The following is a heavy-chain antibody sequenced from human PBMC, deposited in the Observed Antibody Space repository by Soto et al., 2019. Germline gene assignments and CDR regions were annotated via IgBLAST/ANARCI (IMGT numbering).Heavy chain of an antibody. CDR3: ARDPWAAEY. J-gene: IGHJ4*02. Sequence: GGSLRLSCGASGFTVSTKYMSWVRQAPGKGLEWVSVIYSGGSTFYADSVRGRFTISRDNSKNTVNLQMNSLRAEDKAVYYCARDPWAAEYWGQGTLVTVSS. V-gene: IGHV3-66*01. D-gene: IGHD3-16*01. CDR1: GFTVSTKY. CDR2: IYSGGST.